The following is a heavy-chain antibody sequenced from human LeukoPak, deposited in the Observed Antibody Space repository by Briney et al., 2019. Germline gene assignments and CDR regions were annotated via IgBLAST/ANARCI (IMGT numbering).Heavy chain of an antibody. CDR3: ATGGAVAGRFAY. J-gene: IGHJ4*02. D-gene: IGHD6-19*01. CDR1: GGSISSSSYY. Sequence: ETLSLTCTVSGGSISSSSYYWGWIRQAPGKGLEWVAKIKEDGNEIYYVDSVKGRFTISRDNTKNSLFLQMNSLRAEDTAVYYCATGGAVAGRFAYWGQGTLVTVSS. CDR2: IKEDGNEI. V-gene: IGHV3-7*01.